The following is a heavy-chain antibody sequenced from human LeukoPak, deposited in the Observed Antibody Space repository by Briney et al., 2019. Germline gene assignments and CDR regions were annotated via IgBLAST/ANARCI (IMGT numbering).Heavy chain of an antibody. CDR2: MNPKSGNT. Sequence: GASVKVSCKASGYPFSNYDINWVRQAPGQGLEWMGWMNPKSGNTGYGQKFQGRGTMTRVTSITTAYMELRSLRSDDTAVYYCARDPSNYYDSSGYALFDYWGQGTLVTVSS. CDR3: ARDPSNYYDSSGYALFDY. J-gene: IGHJ4*02. V-gene: IGHV1-8*01. CDR1: GYPFSNYD. D-gene: IGHD3-22*01.